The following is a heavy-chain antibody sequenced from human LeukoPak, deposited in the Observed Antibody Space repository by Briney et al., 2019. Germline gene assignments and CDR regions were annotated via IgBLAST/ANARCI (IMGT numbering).Heavy chain of an antibody. CDR3: AHRRKTGGKEYYFDY. V-gene: IGHV2-5*02. D-gene: IGHD3-16*01. J-gene: IGHJ4*02. Sequence: SGPTLVKPTQTLTLTCTVSGFSLSTSGVAGGLIRQPPGKALEWLALTYWDDDNRFSPSLKSRLFITKDTSKNQVVLTMINMDPVDTATYYCAHRRKTGGKEYYFDYWGQGTLVTVSS. CDR2: TYWDDDN. CDR1: GFSLSTSGVA.